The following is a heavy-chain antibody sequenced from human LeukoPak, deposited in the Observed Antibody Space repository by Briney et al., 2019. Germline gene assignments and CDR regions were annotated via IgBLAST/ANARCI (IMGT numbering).Heavy chain of an antibody. CDR3: ARNTMVRGAHVDY. CDR1: GFTFSDYY. CDR2: ISSSGSTI. V-gene: IGHV3-11*04. J-gene: IGHJ4*02. Sequence: PGGSLRLSCAASGFTFSDYYMSWIRQAPGKGLEWVSYISSSGSTIYYADSVKGRFTISRDNSKNTLYLQMNSLRAEDTAVYYCARNTMVRGAHVDYWGQGTLVTVSS. D-gene: IGHD3-10*01.